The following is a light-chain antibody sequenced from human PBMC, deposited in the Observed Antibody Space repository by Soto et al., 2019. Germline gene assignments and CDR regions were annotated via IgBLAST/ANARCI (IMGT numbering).Light chain of an antibody. CDR1: QSVGSN. J-gene: IGKJ4*01. CDR2: GAS. V-gene: IGKV3-15*01. Sequence: ESVMTQSPVTLSVSAGEGATLSCRASQSVGSNLAWYQQKPGQAPRLLIYGASARATGIPARFGANGSGTEFTLTIGSLQSEDFAVYYCQQYNDWPLTFGGGTKVEIK. CDR3: QQYNDWPLT.